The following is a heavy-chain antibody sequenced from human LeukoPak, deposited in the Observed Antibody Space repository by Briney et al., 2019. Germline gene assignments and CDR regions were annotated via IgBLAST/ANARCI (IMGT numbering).Heavy chain of an antibody. CDR2: IYPDDSDT. J-gene: IGHJ4*02. D-gene: IGHD3-22*01. CDR3: VRRDSSSWYHFDY. CDR1: GYTFSTYW. V-gene: IGHV5-51*01. Sequence: PGESPKISCKGSGYTFSTYWIGWVRQTPGKGLEWMGLIYPDDSDTKYSPSFRGQVTISVDRSIRTAYLRWSSLRASDTAMYYCVRRDSSSWYHFDYWGQGTRVTVSS.